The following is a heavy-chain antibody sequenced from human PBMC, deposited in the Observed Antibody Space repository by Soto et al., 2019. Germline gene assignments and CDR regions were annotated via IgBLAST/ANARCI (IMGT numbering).Heavy chain of an antibody. V-gene: IGHV6-1*01. CDR3: ARRASSGRSRANWFDP. CDR2: TYYRSKWYN. D-gene: IGHD2-15*01. CDR1: GDSVSSNSAA. Sequence: SQTLSLTCAISGDSVSSNSAAWNWIRQSPSRGLEWLGRTYYRSKWYNDYAVSVKSRITINPDTSKNQFSLQLNSVTPEDTAVYYCARRASSGRSRANWFDPWGQGNLVTVSS. J-gene: IGHJ5*02.